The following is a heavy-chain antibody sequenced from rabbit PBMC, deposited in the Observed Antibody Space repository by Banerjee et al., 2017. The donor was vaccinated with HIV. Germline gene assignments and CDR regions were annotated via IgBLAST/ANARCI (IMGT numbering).Heavy chain of an antibody. D-gene: IGHD4-1*01. CDR2: INTSSGNT. Sequence: QEQLEESGGDLVKPGGTLTLTCTASGFSFSNKYVMCWVRQAPGKGLEWIACINTSSGNTVYATWAKGRFTISKTSWTTVTLQMTSLTAADTATYFCTKNDFSSAWGADLWGQGTLVTVS. J-gene: IGHJ3*01. CDR1: GFSFSNKYV. CDR3: TKNDFSSAWGADL. V-gene: IGHV1S45*01.